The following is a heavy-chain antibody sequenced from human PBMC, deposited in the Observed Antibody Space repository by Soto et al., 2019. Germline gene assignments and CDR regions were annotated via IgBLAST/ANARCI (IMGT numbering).Heavy chain of an antibody. CDR1: GFTFSSYA. CDR3: AKNIFDDFWSGYYIHYYYYMDV. Sequence: WGSLRLSCAASGFTFSSYAMSWVRQAPGKGLEWVSAISGSGGSTYYADSVKGRFTISRDNSKNTLYLQMNSLRAEDTAVYYCAKNIFDDFWSGYYIHYYYYMDVWGKGTTVTVSS. V-gene: IGHV3-23*01. CDR2: ISGSGGST. J-gene: IGHJ6*03. D-gene: IGHD3-3*01.